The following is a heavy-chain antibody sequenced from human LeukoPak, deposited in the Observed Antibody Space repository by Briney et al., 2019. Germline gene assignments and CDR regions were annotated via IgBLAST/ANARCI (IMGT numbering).Heavy chain of an antibody. CDR2: ISAYNGNT. D-gene: IGHD6-13*01. CDR1: GYTFTSYG. Sequence: ASVKVSCKASGYTFTSYGISWVRQAPGQGLEWMGWISAYNGNTNYAQKLQGRVTMTTDTSTSTAYMELRGLRSDDTAVYYCAREPGSSSWYTSGWFDPWGQGTLVTVSS. CDR3: AREPGSSSWYTSGWFDP. J-gene: IGHJ5*02. V-gene: IGHV1-18*04.